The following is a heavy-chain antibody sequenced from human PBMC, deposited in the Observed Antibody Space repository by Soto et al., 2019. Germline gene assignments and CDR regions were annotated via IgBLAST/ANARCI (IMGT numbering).Heavy chain of an antibody. CDR2: IHYSGTS. CDR3: ARLMIRGAILN. D-gene: IGHD3-10*01. V-gene: IGHV4-39*01. Sequence: SETLSLTCTVSGDSISSSPYYWGWIRQPPGKGLEWIGSIHYSGTSYFNPSLMSRVTTSVDTSKNQFSLNLNSVTAADTAVYYCARLMIRGAILNWGQGALVTVSS. J-gene: IGHJ4*02. CDR1: GDSISSSPYY.